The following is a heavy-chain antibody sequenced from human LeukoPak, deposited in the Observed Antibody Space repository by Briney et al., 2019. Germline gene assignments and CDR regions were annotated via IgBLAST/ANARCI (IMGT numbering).Heavy chain of an antibody. CDR1: GLTFDDYA. J-gene: IGHJ5*02. D-gene: IGHD6-19*01. CDR2: ISWNSGSI. Sequence: PGGSLRLYCVASGLTFDDYAMHWVRQAPGKGLEWVSGISWNSGSIGYADSVKGRFTISRDNAKNSLYLQMNSLRAEDTALYYCAKDSRAVAANWFDPWGQGTLVTVSS. CDR3: AKDSRAVAANWFDP. V-gene: IGHV3-9*01.